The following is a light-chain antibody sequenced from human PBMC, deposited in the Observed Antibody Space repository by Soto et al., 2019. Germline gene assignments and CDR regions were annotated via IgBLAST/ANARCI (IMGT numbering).Light chain of an antibody. Sequence: EIVMTQSPVTLSVSPGESATLSCRASQSVRNSLAWFQQRPGQAPRLIISDVSLRASGVSARFRGSGSGTEFNLTISSLQSEDFTMYYCQQYSHWPQTFGQGTKLEL. V-gene: IGKV3D-15*01. CDR3: QQYSHWPQT. J-gene: IGKJ2*01. CDR2: DVS. CDR1: QSVRNS.